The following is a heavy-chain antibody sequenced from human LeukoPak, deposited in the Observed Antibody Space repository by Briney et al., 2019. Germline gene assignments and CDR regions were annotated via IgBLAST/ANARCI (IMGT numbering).Heavy chain of an antibody. D-gene: IGHD2-15*01. CDR1: GGSISSGGYY. J-gene: IGHJ4*02. CDR2: IYYSGST. CDR3: GKIRLDSATGY. V-gene: IGHV4-31*03. Sequence: SETLSLTCTVSGGSISSGGYYWSWIRQHPGKGLEWIGYIYYSGSTYYNPSLKSRVTISVDTSKNQFSLKLSSVTAADTAVYYCGKIRLDSATGYWGQGTLVTVSS.